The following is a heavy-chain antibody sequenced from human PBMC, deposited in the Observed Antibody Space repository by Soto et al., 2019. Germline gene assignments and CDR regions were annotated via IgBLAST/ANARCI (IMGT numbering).Heavy chain of an antibody. CDR3: ARGDCSGGSCYSVDI. CDR2: IYHSGST. CDR1: GGSISSINW. Sequence: QVQLQESGPGLVKPSGTLSLTCAVSGGSISSINWWSWVRQPPGKGLEWIGEIYHSGSTNYNPSLKSRVTISVYKSKNQFSLKLSSVTAADTAVYYCARGDCSGGSCYSVDIWGQGTMVTVSS. D-gene: IGHD2-15*01. V-gene: IGHV4-4*02. J-gene: IGHJ3*02.